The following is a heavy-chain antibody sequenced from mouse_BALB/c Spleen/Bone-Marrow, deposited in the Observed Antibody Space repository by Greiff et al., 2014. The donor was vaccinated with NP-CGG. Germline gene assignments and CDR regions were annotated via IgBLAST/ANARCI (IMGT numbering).Heavy chain of an antibody. V-gene: IGHV2-6-5*01. CDR2: IWGGGNT. CDR3: AKHDTTVVLDY. CDR1: GFSLIDYG. D-gene: IGHD1-1*01. J-gene: IGHJ2*01. Sequence: VKLQESGPGLVAPSQSLSITCTVSGFSLIDYGVSWIRQPPGKGLEWLGVIWGGGNTYYNSTLKSRLSISKDNSKSQVFLKMNSLQTDDTAMYYCAKHDTTVVLDYWGQGTTLTVSS.